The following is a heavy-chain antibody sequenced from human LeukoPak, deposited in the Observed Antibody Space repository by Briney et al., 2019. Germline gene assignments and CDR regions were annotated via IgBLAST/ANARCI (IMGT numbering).Heavy chain of an antibody. CDR1: GYTFTGYY. CDR3: ARVEALRYFDWLSPMGDY. D-gene: IGHD3-9*01. V-gene: IGHV1-2*02. J-gene: IGHJ4*02. CDR2: INPNSGGT. Sequence: ASVKVSCKASGYTFTGYYMHWVRRAPGQGLEWMGWINPNSGGTNYAQKFQGRVTMTRDTSISTAYMELSRLRSDDTAVYYCARVEALRYFDWLSPMGDYWGQGTLVTVSS.